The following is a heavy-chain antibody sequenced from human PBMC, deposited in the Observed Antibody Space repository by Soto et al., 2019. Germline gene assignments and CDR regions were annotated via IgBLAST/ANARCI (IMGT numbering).Heavy chain of an antibody. CDR2: ISSNSSTI. CDR3: AREYCSSTSCLNWFDP. Sequence: GGSLRLSCSASGFTFSSYAMHWVRQAPGKGLEYVSYISSNSSTIYYADSVKGRFTISRDNAKNSLYLQMNSLRAEDTAVYYCAREYCSSTSCLNWFDPWGQGTLVTVSS. D-gene: IGHD2-2*01. CDR1: GFTFSSYA. J-gene: IGHJ5*02. V-gene: IGHV3-48*01.